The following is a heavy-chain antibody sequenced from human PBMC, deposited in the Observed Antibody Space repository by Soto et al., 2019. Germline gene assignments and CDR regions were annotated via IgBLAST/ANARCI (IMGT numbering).Heavy chain of an antibody. Sequence: GGSLRLSCAASGFTFSSYAMGWVRQAPGGGLEWVSSMSGSSSTTYYADSVRGRFTISRDRSKNTLYLQMSSLRAEDTALYYCAKNQERELPRVIDFWGQGTLVTVSS. CDR2: MSGSSSTT. V-gene: IGHV3-23*01. D-gene: IGHD1-7*01. CDR1: GFTFSSYA. J-gene: IGHJ4*02. CDR3: AKNQERELPRVIDF.